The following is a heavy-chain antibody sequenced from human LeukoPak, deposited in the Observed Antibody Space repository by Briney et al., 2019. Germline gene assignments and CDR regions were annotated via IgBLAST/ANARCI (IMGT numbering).Heavy chain of an antibody. J-gene: IGHJ4*02. V-gene: IGHV1-8*01. CDR1: GYTFTSYD. CDR2: MNPNSGNT. D-gene: IGHD3-10*01. CDR3: ARARIGELSLFDY. Sequence: VASVKVSCKASGYTFTSYDISWVRQATGQGLEWMGWMNPNSGNTGYAQKIQGRVTMTRNTSISTAYMELSSLRSEDTAVYYCARARIGELSLFDYWGQGTLVTVSS.